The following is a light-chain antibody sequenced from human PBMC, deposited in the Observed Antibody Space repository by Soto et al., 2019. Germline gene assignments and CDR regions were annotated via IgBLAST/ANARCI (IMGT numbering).Light chain of an antibody. Sequence: DIQMTQSPSALSAAVGDRVTITCRASQDISNRLGWFQQRPGKAPKRLIYSASGLETGVPSRFSGTGSGTEFTLTISSLQPDDFATYYCQQYNSYSWTFGQGTKVEIK. CDR3: QQYNSYSWT. V-gene: IGKV1-17*03. J-gene: IGKJ1*01. CDR2: SAS. CDR1: QDISNR.